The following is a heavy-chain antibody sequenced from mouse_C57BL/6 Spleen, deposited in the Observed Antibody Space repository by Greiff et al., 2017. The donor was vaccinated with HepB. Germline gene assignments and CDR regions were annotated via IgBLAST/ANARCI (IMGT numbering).Heavy chain of an antibody. CDR2: INYDGSST. D-gene: IGHD2-1*01. Sequence: EVQVVESEGGLVQPGSSMKLSCTASGFTFSDYYMAWVRQVPEKGLEWVANINYDGSSTYYLDSLKSRFIISRDNAKNILYLQMSSLKSEDTATYYCARDGDGNYPFYAMDGWGQGTSVTVS. CDR3: ARDGDGNYPFYAMDG. V-gene: IGHV5-16*01. CDR1: GFTFSDYY. J-gene: IGHJ4*01.